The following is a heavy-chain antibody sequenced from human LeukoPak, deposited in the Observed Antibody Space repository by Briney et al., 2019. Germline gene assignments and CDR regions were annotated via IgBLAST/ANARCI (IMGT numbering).Heavy chain of an antibody. Sequence: GASVKVSCKASGYTFTGYYMHWVRQAPGQGLEWMGWINPNSGGTNYAQKFQGRVTMTRDTSISTAYMELSRLRSDDTAVYYCAREGDYDYVWGSLDLDYWGQGTLVTVSS. V-gene: IGHV1-2*02. CDR1: GYTFTGYY. D-gene: IGHD3-16*01. CDR2: INPNSGGT. J-gene: IGHJ4*02. CDR3: AREGDYDYVWGSLDLDY.